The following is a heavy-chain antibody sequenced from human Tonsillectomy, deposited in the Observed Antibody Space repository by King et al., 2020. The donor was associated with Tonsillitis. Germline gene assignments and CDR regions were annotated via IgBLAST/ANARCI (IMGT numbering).Heavy chain of an antibody. CDR1: GGSIRSYY. J-gene: IGHJ4*02. CDR3: ARDPDGWAPTPCFDY. D-gene: IGHD1-26*01. CDR2: IYTSGSA. V-gene: IGHV4-4*07. Sequence: QLQESGPGLVKPSETLSLTCTVSGGSIRSYYWSWIRQPAGKGLEWIGRIYTSGSANYNPSLKSRVTMSVDTSKNQFSLTRSSVTAADTAVYYCARDPDGWAPTPCFDYWGQGTLVTVSS.